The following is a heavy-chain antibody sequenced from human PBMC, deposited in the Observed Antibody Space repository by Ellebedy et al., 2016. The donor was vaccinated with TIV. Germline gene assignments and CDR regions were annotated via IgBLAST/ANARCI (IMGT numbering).Heavy chain of an antibody. D-gene: IGHD4-17*01. CDR3: ARDGAVTTVFDY. J-gene: IGHJ4*02. CDR2: INPNSGGT. Sequence: AASVKVSCKASGYTFTGYYMHWVRQAPGQGLEWMGWINPNSGGTNYAQKFQGWVTMTRDTSISTAYMELSRLRSDDTAVYYCARDGAVTTVFDYWGRGTLVTVSS. V-gene: IGHV1-2*04. CDR1: GYTFTGYY.